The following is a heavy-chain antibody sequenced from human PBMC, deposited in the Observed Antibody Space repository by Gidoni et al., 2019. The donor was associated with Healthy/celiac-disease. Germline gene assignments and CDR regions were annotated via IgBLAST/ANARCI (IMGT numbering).Heavy chain of an antibody. CDR3: ARGWAVADSWYFDY. CDR1: GGSISSYY. J-gene: IGHJ4*02. D-gene: IGHD6-19*01. V-gene: IGHV4-59*01. CDR2: IYYSGST. Sequence: QVQLQESGPGLVKPSETLSLTCTVSGGSISSYYWSWIRQPPGKGLEWIGYIYYSGSTNYNPSLKSRVTISVDTSKNQFSLKLSSVTAADTAVYYCARGWAVADSWYFDYWGQGTLVTVSS.